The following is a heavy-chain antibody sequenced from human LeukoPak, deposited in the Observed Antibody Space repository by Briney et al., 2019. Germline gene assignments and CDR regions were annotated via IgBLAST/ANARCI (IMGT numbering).Heavy chain of an antibody. CDR2: IKQDGSKE. CDR1: GFTFSNQW. D-gene: IGHD5-24*01. CDR3: ARDTQRATGRFDP. Sequence: GGPLRLSCAASGFTFSNQWMTWVRQAPGKGLEWVANIKQDGSKEHYVDSVKGRFTISRDNAKNSVYLQMNSLRAEDTAVYYCARDTQRATGRFDPWGQGTLVTVSS. J-gene: IGHJ5*02. V-gene: IGHV3-7*01.